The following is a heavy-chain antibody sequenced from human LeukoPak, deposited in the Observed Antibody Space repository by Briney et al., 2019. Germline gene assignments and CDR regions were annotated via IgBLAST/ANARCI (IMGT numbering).Heavy chain of an antibody. CDR1: GYSFTNYW. D-gene: IGHD7-27*01. J-gene: IGHJ4*02. Sequence: PEESLKISCKTSGYSFTNYWIGWVRQMPGKGLEWMGIIYPGDSDTRYSPSFQGQVTISADKCISTTYLQWSSLKASDTAMYYCATQETGGQTYYFDYWGQGTLVTVSS. CDR3: ATQETGGQTYYFDY. V-gene: IGHV5-51*03. CDR2: IYPGDSDT.